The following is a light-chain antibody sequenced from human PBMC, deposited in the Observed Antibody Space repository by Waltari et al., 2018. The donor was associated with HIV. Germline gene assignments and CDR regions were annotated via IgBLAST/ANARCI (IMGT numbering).Light chain of an antibody. Sequence: VLTQSPGTLSLSPGERATLSCRASQSVSSSFLAWYQQKPGQAPRLLIYGASNRATGIPDRFSGSGSGTDFTLTINRLEPEDFAVYYCQQYDTSLGSFGQGTKLEIK. V-gene: IGKV3-20*01. J-gene: IGKJ2*03. CDR3: QQYDTSLGS. CDR1: QSVSSSF. CDR2: GAS.